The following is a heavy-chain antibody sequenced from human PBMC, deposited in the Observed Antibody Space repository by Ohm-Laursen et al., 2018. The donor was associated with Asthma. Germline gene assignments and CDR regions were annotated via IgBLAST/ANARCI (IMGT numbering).Heavy chain of an antibody. D-gene: IGHD6-19*01. CDR1: GFTFSSYG. J-gene: IGHJ4*02. CDR3: AKRAGYTSGWDFDY. Sequence: SLRLSCSASGFTFSSYGMHWVRQAPGKGLEWVAVIWYDGSNKYYADSVKGRFTISRDNSKNTLYLQMNSLRVEDTAVYHCAKRAGYTSGWDFDYWGQGTLVTVSS. CDR2: IWYDGSNK. V-gene: IGHV3-33*06.